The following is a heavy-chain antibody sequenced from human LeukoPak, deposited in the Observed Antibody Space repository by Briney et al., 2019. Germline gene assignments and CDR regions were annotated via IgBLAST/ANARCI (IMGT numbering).Heavy chain of an antibody. D-gene: IGHD2-15*01. CDR1: GYTFTDYY. J-gene: IGHJ3*02. Sequence: GASVKVSCKASGYTFTDYYMHWVRQAPGRGLEWMGWINPDSGVTNYPQKLQGRVTMTRDTSSSTAYMELIRLRSDDTAVYYCARDGTFDIWGQGTMVTVSS. CDR2: INPDSGVT. V-gene: IGHV1-2*02. CDR3: ARDGTFDI.